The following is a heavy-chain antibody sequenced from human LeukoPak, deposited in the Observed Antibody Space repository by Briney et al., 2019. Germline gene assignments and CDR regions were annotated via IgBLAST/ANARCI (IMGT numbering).Heavy chain of an antibody. J-gene: IGHJ4*02. CDR1: GGSISGYY. CDR2: IYSSGNT. CDR3: ARHYCSGGSCRLFDY. V-gene: IGHV4-59*08. Sequence: SETLSLTCTVSGGSISGYYWSWIRQPPGKGLEWIGYIYSSGNTNYNPSLKSRVTISVTTSKNQFSLKLSSVTAADTAVYYCARHYCSGGSCRLFDYWGQGTLVTVSS. D-gene: IGHD2-15*01.